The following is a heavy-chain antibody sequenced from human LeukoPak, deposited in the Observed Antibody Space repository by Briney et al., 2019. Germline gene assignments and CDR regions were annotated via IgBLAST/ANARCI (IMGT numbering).Heavy chain of an antibody. CDR2: INPSGGST. D-gene: IGHD2-21*01. CDR3: ASSIGAEYFQH. CDR1: GYTFTSYG. V-gene: IGHV1-46*01. Sequence: EASVKVSCKASGYTFTSYGTSWVRQAPGQGLEWMGIINPSGGSTSYAQKFQGRVTMTRDTSTSTVYMELSSLRSEDTAVYYCASSIGAEYFQHWGQGTLVTVSS. J-gene: IGHJ1*01.